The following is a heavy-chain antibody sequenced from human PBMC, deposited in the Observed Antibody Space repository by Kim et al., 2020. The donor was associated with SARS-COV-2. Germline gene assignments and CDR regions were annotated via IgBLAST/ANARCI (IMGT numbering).Heavy chain of an antibody. V-gene: IGHV3-15*01. D-gene: IGHD5-12*01. CDR2: MTSNTDGETT. J-gene: IGHJ6*02. CDR1: GFSFNNVW. Sequence: GGSLRLSCAASGFSFNNVWMNWVRQAPGKGLEWVGRMTSNTDGETTDYAAPVKGRFTISRDDSQNTLFVQMNSLKIEDTAVYYCFVYKDGYNGRMAVWGQGTTVTVSS. CDR3: FVYKDGYNGRMAV.